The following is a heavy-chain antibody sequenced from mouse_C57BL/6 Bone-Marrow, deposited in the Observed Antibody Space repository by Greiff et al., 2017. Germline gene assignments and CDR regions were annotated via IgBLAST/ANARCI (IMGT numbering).Heavy chain of an antibody. CDR2: IYPRSGNT. CDR1: GYTFTSYG. D-gene: IGHD2-4*01. CDR3: ARRDYYDYAWFAY. V-gene: IGHV1-81*01. Sequence: QVQLQQSGAELARPGASVKLSCKASGYTFTSYGISWVKQRPGQGLEWIGEIYPRSGNTYYNEKFKGKATLTADKSSSTAYMELRSLTSEDSAVYVCARRDYYDYAWFAYGGQGTLVTVSA. J-gene: IGHJ3*01.